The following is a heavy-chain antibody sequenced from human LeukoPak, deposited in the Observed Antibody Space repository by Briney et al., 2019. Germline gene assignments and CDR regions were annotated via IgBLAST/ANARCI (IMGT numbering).Heavy chain of an antibody. CDR2: IKEDGSKR. J-gene: IGHJ4*02. V-gene: IGHV3-7*04. CDR1: GFTFSRYL. Sequence: GGSLRLSCAASGFTFSRYLMSWVRQAPGKGLEWVANIKEDGSKRYYADSVRGRFSTTRDNAKNSLYLQMNSLRAEDTAVYYCARVGYGGNAKDYWGQGTLVTVSS. D-gene: IGHD4-23*01. CDR3: ARVGYGGNAKDY.